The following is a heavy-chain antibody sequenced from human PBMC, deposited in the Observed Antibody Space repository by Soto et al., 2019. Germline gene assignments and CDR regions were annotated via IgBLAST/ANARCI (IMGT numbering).Heavy chain of an antibody. Sequence: QVQLVQSGAEVKKTGSSVKVSCKSSGGTFSTFGISWVRQAPGQGLEWMGGIIPFFGTAEDSQKFEDRIRIIADEFTNTVYMDLRSLTSEDTAIYYCARTAPMDAGDKYYYDFWGQGALVTVSS. CDR1: GGTFSTFG. CDR3: ARTAPMDAGDKYYYDF. J-gene: IGHJ4*02. D-gene: IGHD3-16*01. CDR2: IIPFFGTA. V-gene: IGHV1-69*01.